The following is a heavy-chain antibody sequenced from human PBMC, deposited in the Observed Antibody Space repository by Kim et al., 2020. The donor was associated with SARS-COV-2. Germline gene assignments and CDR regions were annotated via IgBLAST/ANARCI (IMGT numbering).Heavy chain of an antibody. D-gene: IGHD3-10*01. J-gene: IGHJ4*02. CDR2: INHSGST. CDR3: ARGFSYYYGSGSSNFDY. V-gene: IGHV4-34*01. Sequence: SETLSLTCAVYGGSFSGYYWSWIRQPPGKGLEWIGEINHSGSTNYNPSLKSRVTISVDTSKNQFSLKLSSVTAADTAVYYCARGFSYYYGSGSSNFDYWGQGTLVTVSS. CDR1: GGSFSGYY.